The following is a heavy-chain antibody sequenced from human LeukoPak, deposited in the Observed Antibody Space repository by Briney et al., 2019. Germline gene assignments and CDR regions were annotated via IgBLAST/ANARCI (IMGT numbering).Heavy chain of an antibody. CDR1: GFTFSDYY. Sequence: GGSLRLSCAASGFTFSDYYMSWIRLAPGKGLEWVSYISSSGSTIYYADSVKARFTISRDNAKNSLYLQMNSLRAEDTAVYYCARVPVVTDAFDIWGQGTMVTVSS. D-gene: IGHD2-21*02. CDR3: ARVPVVTDAFDI. J-gene: IGHJ3*02. V-gene: IGHV3-11*01. CDR2: ISSSGSTI.